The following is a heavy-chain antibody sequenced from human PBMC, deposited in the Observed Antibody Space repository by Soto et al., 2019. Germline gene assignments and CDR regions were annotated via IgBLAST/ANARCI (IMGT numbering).Heavy chain of an antibody. Sequence: SETLSLTCTFSGFTISSSSYYWGWIRQPPGKGLEWIGSIYYSGSTYHNPSLKSRVTISVDTSKNQFSLKLSSVTAADTAVYYCATGITMVRGVITIGPVDYYGMDVWGQGTTVTVSS. J-gene: IGHJ6*02. CDR1: GFTISSSSYY. CDR3: ATGITMVRGVITIGPVDYYGMDV. V-gene: IGHV4-39*01. CDR2: IYYSGST. D-gene: IGHD3-10*01.